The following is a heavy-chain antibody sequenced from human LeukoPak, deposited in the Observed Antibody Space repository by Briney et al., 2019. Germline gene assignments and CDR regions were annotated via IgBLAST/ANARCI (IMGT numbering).Heavy chain of an antibody. CDR1: GFTFSSYA. CDR2: ITGSGGDT. D-gene: IGHD6-13*01. CDR3: AKDLHAVAAAVLGS. J-gene: IGHJ5*02. V-gene: IGHV3-23*01. Sequence: GGSLRLSCAASGFTFSSYAMSWVRQAPGKGLEWVSSITGSGGDTYYADSVKGRFTISRDNSKTTLYLQMNSLRAGDTAIYYCAKDLHAVAAAVLGSWGQGTLVTVSS.